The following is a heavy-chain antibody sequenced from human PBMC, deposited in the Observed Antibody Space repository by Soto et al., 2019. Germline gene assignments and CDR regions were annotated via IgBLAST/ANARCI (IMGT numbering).Heavy chain of an antibody. CDR2: ISDYNGNT. D-gene: IGHD5-18*01. J-gene: IGHJ3*02. Sequence: GSMQCSCETADHTTTRDDMSGRLSASEKGLEWMGWISDYNGNTNYAQKLQGRVTMTKDTSTSTAYMELRSLGSEDTAVYSCGRVIQLWYHDASDIWGQGTMVTVSS. CDR1: DHTTTRDD. CDR3: GRVIQLWYHDASDI. V-gene: IGHV1-18*01.